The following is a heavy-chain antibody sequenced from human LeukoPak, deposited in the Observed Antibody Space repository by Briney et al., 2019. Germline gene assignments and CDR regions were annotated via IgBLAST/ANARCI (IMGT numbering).Heavy chain of an antibody. CDR3: AKRGVVIRVILVGFHKEAYYFDS. D-gene: IGHD3-22*01. CDR1: GITLSNYA. J-gene: IGHJ4*02. V-gene: IGHV3-23*01. Sequence: GGSLRLSCAVSGITLSNYAMSWVRQAPGKGLEWVAGISGSGGGTHYADSVKGRFTVSRDNPKNTLYLQMNNLRAGDTAVYFCAKRGVVIRVILVGFHKEAYYFDSWGQGALVTVSS. CDR2: ISGSGGGT.